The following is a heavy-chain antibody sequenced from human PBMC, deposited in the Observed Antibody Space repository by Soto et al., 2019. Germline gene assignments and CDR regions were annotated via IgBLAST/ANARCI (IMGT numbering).Heavy chain of an antibody. V-gene: IGHV1-18*01. CDR1: GYTFTSYG. CDR2: ISAYNGNT. D-gene: IGHD3-10*01. Sequence: SVKVSCKASGYTFTSYGISWVRQAPVQGLEWMGWISAYNGNTNYAQKLQGRVTMTTDRSTSTAYMELRRLRSDDTAVYYCARDLGYYGSGTTAPFDYWDQGTLVTVSS. CDR3: ARDLGYYGSGTTAPFDY. J-gene: IGHJ4*02.